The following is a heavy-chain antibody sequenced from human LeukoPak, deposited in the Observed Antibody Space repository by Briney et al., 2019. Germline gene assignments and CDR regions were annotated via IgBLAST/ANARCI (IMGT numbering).Heavy chain of an antibody. CDR1: GGSVSSGSYY. V-gene: IGHV4-61*01. J-gene: IGHJ4*02. CDR3: ARDLSLDY. CDR2: IYYSGST. Sequence: SETLSLTCTVSGGSVSSGSYYWSWIRQPPGKGLEWIGYIYYSGSTNYNPSLKSRVTISVDTSKNQFSLKLSSVTAADTAVYCCARDLSLDYWGQGTLVTVSS.